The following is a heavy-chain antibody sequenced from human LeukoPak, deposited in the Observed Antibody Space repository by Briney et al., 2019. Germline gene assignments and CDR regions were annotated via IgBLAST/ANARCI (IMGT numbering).Heavy chain of an antibody. CDR2: IYTSGST. D-gene: IGHD6-6*01. CDR1: GGSISSYY. Sequence: SETLSLTCTVSGGSISSYYWNWIRQPAGKGLEWIGRIYTSGSTNYNPSLKSRVTMSVDTSKNQFSLKLSSATAADTAVYYCARDAAARSDYMDVWGKGTTVTVSS. V-gene: IGHV4-4*07. CDR3: ARDAAARSDYMDV. J-gene: IGHJ6*03.